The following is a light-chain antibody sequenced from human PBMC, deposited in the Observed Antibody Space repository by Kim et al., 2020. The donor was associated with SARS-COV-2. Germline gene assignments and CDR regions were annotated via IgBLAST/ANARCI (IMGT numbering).Light chain of an antibody. CDR1: QDIRND. Sequence: ASGGDSVTLTCRASQDIRNDLGWYQQNPGRAPKRLIYGASSLQSGVPSRFSGSGSGTEFTLTISSLQPEDFATYFCLQHNTYPITFGQGTRLEIK. CDR3: LQHNTYPIT. CDR2: GAS. J-gene: IGKJ5*01. V-gene: IGKV1-17*01.